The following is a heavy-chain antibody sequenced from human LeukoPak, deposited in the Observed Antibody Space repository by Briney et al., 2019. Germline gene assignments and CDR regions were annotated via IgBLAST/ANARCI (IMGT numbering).Heavy chain of an antibody. J-gene: IGHJ5*02. D-gene: IGHD2-2*01. CDR1: GDSVSSNIAA. V-gene: IGHV6-1*01. CDR2: TYYRSKLYN. Sequence: PSQTLSLTCAISGDSVSSNIAAWNWIRQSPSRGLEWLGRTYYRSKLYNDYAVSVKSRITINPDTSKNQFSLQLNSGTPEDTAVYYCSRGSSHKSGGYWLDPWGQGTLVTVSS. CDR3: SRGSSHKSGGYWLDP.